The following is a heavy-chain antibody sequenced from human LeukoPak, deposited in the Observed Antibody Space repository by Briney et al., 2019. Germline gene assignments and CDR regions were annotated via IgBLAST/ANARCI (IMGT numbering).Heavy chain of an antibody. V-gene: IGHV3-7*01. D-gene: IGHD5-18*01. CDR3: AREQRGGYSYDPAFDY. CDR2: IKEDGSEK. J-gene: IGHJ4*02. Sequence: GGSLRLSCAASGFTFSSYWMSWVRQAPGKGLEWVANIKEDGSEKYYVDSVKGRFTISRDNAKNSLYLQMNSLRAEDTAVYYCAREQRGGYSYDPAFDYWGQGTLVTVSS. CDR1: GFTFSSYW.